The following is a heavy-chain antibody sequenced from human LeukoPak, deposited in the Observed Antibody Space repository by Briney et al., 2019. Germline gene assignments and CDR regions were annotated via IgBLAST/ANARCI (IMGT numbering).Heavy chain of an antibody. Sequence: SETLSLTCAVYGGSFSGYYWSWIRQPPGKGLEWIGEINHSGSTNYNPSLKSRVTISVDTSKNQFSLKLSSVTAADTAVYYCARSRHHCSSTSCYTFYYYGMDVWGQGTTVTVSS. J-gene: IGHJ6*02. D-gene: IGHD2-2*02. V-gene: IGHV4-34*01. CDR1: GGSFSGYY. CDR3: ARSRHHCSSTSCYTFYYYGMDV. CDR2: INHSGST.